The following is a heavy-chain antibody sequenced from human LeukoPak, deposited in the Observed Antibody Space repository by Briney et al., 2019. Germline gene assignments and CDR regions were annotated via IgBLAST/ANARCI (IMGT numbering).Heavy chain of an antibody. CDR1: GHTFSTDW. D-gene: IGHD1-7*01. V-gene: IGHV5-51*01. CDR3: ARFRGELMDGFDF. Sequence: GDSLKISCKGSGHTFSTDWIAWVRQMPAKGREWMGVIYAGDADTRYSPSFQGQVTISADKSLNTAYLQWTNLKASDTAMYYCARFRGELMDGFDFWGQGTLVTVSS. J-gene: IGHJ4*02. CDR2: IYAGDADT.